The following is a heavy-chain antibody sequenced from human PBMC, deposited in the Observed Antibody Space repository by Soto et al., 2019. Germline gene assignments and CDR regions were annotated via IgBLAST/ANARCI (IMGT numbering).Heavy chain of an antibody. J-gene: IGHJ5*02. CDR3: ARDANTRLEWLLSNWFDP. CDR2: INHSGST. D-gene: IGHD3-3*01. V-gene: IGHV4-34*01. CDR1: GGSFSGYY. Sequence: LSLTCAVYGGSFSGYYWSWIRQPPGKGLEWIGEINHSGSTNYNPSLKSRVTISVDTSKNQFSLKLSSVTAADTAVYYCARDANTRLEWLLSNWFDPWGQGTLVTVSS.